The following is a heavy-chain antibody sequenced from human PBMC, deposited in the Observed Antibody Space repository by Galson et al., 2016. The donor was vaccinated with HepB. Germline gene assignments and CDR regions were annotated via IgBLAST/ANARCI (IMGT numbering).Heavy chain of an antibody. CDR1: GGSISSYY. J-gene: IGHJ3*01. V-gene: IGHV4-59*12. CDR2: IYYTGST. D-gene: IGHD3-10*01. CDR3: AGDDTHAGLGSYFDAFDV. Sequence: SETLSLTCTVSGGSISSYYWSWIRQPPGKGLEWIGYIYYTGSTNYNPSLKSRLTISRDNDKNSLHPQMNSLRVEDTAVYYCAGDDTHAGLGSYFDAFDVWGQGTMVTVSS.